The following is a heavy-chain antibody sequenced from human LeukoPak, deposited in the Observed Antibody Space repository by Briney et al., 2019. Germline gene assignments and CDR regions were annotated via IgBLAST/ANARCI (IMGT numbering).Heavy chain of an antibody. Sequence: ASVKVSCKASGYTFTGYYMHWVRQSPGQGLEWMGWINPNSGGTNYAQKFQGRVTMTRDTSISTAYMELSRLRSDDTAVYYCARLERVAATRGYFDYWGQGTLVTVSS. J-gene: IGHJ4*02. D-gene: IGHD2-15*01. CDR3: ARLERVAATRGYFDY. CDR2: INPNSGGT. V-gene: IGHV1-2*02. CDR1: GYTFTGYY.